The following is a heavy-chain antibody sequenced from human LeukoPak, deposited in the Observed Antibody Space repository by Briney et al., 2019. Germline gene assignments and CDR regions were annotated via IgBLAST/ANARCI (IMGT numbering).Heavy chain of an antibody. V-gene: IGHV3-23*01. D-gene: IGHD4-17*01. J-gene: IGHJ4*02. CDR1: GFTFIIYA. CDR3: AKDNVPYGDYHNCFDH. CDR2: ISASGGST. Sequence: PGGSLRLSCAASGFTFIIYAMSGVRQAPGKGLEWVSTISASGGSTSYADSVKGRFTTSRDNSKNTLFLQMSSLRAEDTAVYYCAKDNVPYGDYHNCFDHWGQGTLVTVSS.